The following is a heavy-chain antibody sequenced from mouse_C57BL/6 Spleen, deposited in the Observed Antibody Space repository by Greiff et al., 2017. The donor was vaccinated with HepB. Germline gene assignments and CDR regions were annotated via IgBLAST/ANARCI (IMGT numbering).Heavy chain of an antibody. CDR3: VRHGDYGSYAMDY. Sequence: DVMLVESGGGLVQPKGSLKLSCAASGFSFNTYAMNWVRQAPGKGLEWVARIRSKSNNYATYYADSVKDRFTISRDDSESMLYLQMNNLKTEDTAMYYCVRHGDYGSYAMDYWGQGTSVTVSS. D-gene: IGHD1-2*01. CDR2: IRSKSNNYAT. CDR1: GFSFNTYA. J-gene: IGHJ4*01. V-gene: IGHV10-1*01.